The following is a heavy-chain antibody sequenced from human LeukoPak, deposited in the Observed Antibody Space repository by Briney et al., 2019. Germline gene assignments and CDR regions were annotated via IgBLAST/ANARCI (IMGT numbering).Heavy chain of an antibody. CDR3: ARGRDNWFDP. Sequence: SETLSLTCTVSGGSISSSSYYWGWIRQPPGKGLEWIGSIYYSGSTYYNPSLKSRVTISVDTTKNQFSLKLSSVTAADTAVYYCARGRDNWFDPWGQGTLVTVS. CDR2: IYYSGST. V-gene: IGHV4-39*07. CDR1: GGSISSSSYY. J-gene: IGHJ5*02.